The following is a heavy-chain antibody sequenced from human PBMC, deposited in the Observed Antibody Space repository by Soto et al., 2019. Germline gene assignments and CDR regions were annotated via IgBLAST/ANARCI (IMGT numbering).Heavy chain of an antibody. V-gene: IGHV3-23*04. CDR2: VSSGGVAT. Sequence: EVHLAESGGRLVQPGGSLRLSCAAAGFTFNNHAMTWVRQAPGQGLEWVATVSSGGVATYYADSVKGRFTVSRANSKNTVSLHMDSLRADDTARYYCARDRLGFGDLDSWGPGTLLTVSS. CDR1: GFTFNNHA. D-gene: IGHD3-10*01. CDR3: ARDRLGFGDLDS. J-gene: IGHJ4*02.